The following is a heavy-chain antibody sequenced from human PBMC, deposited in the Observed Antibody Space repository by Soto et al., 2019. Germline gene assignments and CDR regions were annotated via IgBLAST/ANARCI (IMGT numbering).Heavy chain of an antibody. CDR3: ARDRGASGSYYTFDY. V-gene: IGHV3-48*02. J-gene: IGHJ4*02. CDR2: ISSSSSTI. CDR1: GFTFSSYS. Sequence: GGSLRLSCAASGFTFSSYSMNWVRQAPGKGLEWVSYISSSSSTIYYADSVKGRFTISRDNAKNSLYLQMNSLRDEDTAVYYCARDRGASGSYYTFDYWGQGTLVTVSS. D-gene: IGHD3-10*01.